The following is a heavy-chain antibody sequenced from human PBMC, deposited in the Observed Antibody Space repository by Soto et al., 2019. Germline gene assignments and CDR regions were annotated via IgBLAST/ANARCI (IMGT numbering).Heavy chain of an antibody. CDR3: ARGNMVVAATLYYYYGMDV. Sequence: EASVKVSCKASGYTFTGYYMHWVRQAPGQGLEWMGWINPNSGGTNYAQKFQGRVTMTRDTSISTAYMELSRLRSDDTAVYYCARGNMVVAATLYYYYGMDVWGQGXTVTVYS. J-gene: IGHJ6*02. D-gene: IGHD2-15*01. CDR1: GYTFTGYY. V-gene: IGHV1-2*02. CDR2: INPNSGGT.